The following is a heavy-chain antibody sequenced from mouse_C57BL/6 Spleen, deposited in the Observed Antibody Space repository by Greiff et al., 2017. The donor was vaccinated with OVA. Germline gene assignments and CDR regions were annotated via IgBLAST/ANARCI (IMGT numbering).Heavy chain of an antibody. Sequence: QVQLQQPGAELVMPGASVKLSCKASGYTLTSYWMHWVKQRPGQGLEWIGEIDPSDSYTNYNQKFKGKSTLTVDKSSSTAYMQLSSLTSEDSAVYYCARRNYAMDYWGQGTSVTVSS. CDR2: IDPSDSYT. CDR1: GYTLTSYW. J-gene: IGHJ4*01. CDR3: ARRNYAMDY. V-gene: IGHV1-69*01.